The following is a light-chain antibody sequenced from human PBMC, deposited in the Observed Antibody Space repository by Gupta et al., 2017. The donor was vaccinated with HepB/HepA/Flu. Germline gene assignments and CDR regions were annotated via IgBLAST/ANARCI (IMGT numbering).Light chain of an antibody. CDR1: QSVSNSY. J-gene: IGKJ4*01. V-gene: IGKV3-20*01. CDR3: QQYCNSPLT. CDR2: AAS. Sequence: EIVLTQSPGTLSLSPGERATLSCRASQSVSNSYLAWYQQKPGQAPRLLIYAASSRATGIPDRFSGSGSGTDFTLTISRLEPEDFAVYYCQQYCNSPLTFGGGTKVEIK.